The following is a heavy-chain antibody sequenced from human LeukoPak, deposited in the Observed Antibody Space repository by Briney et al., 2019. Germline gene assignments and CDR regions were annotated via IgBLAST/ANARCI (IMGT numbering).Heavy chain of an antibody. V-gene: IGHV3-30*04. CDR3: ARGNYGDYDRNWFDP. Sequence: GGSLRLSCTGSGFTFNNHAIHWVRQAPGKGLDWVAAVSYDGSNKFFADSVKGRFTISRDNSKNTLYLQMNSLRAEDTALYYCARGNYGDYDRNWFDPWGQGTLVTVSS. D-gene: IGHD4-17*01. CDR1: GFTFNNHA. J-gene: IGHJ5*02. CDR2: VSYDGSNK.